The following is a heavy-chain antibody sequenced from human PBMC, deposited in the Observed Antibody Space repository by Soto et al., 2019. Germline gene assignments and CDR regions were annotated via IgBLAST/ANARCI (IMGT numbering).Heavy chain of an antibody. CDR3: AKGYIDYRASGDN. D-gene: IGHD1-26*01. Sequence: EVQLLESGGGLVQPGGSLRLSCAASGFSFSSYAMVWVRQAPGKGLEWVSVISARGGSLYFADSVKGRFTISRDNSKNVLSLDINSLRAEDTATYFCAKGYIDYRASGDNLGEGTPVAVTS. CDR1: GFSFSSYA. J-gene: IGHJ4*02. V-gene: IGHV3-23*01. CDR2: ISARGGSL.